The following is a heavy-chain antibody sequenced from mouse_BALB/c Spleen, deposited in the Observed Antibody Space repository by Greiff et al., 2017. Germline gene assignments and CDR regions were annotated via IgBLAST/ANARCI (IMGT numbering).Heavy chain of an antibody. CDR1: GFTFSSFG. V-gene: IGHV5-17*02. D-gene: IGHD2-4*01. Sequence: EVKLVESGGGLVQPGGSRKLSCAASGFTFSSFGMHWVRQAPEKGLEWVAYISSGSSTIYYADTVKGRFTISRDNPKNTLFLQMTSLRSEDTAMYYCAREGLRLGAMDYWGPGNSVTVSS. J-gene: IGHJ4*01. CDR2: ISSGSSTI. CDR3: AREGLRLGAMDY.